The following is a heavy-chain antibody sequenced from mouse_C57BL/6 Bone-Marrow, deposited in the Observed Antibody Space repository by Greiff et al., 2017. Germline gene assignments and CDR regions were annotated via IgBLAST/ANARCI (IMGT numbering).Heavy chain of an antibody. Sequence: EVKLMESGPELVKPGASVKMSCKASGYTFTDYNMHWVKQSPGKSLEWIGYINPNNGGTSYNQKFKGKATLTVNKSSSTAYMELRSLTSEDSAVYYGARSSSGPRAMDYWGQGTSVTVSS. V-gene: IGHV1-22*01. CDR3: ARSSSGPRAMDY. J-gene: IGHJ4*01. CDR2: INPNNGGT. CDR1: GYTFTDYN. D-gene: IGHD3-2*02.